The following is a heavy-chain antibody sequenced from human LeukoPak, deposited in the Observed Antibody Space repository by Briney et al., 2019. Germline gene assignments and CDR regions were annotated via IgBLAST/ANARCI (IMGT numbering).Heavy chain of an antibody. CDR2: IYYSGST. J-gene: IGHJ4*02. CDR3: ARMGPRIAVAVPFDY. CDR1: GGSISSSSYY. D-gene: IGHD6-19*01. V-gene: IGHV4-39*01. Sequence: SETLSLTCTVSGGSISSSSYYWGWIRQPPGMGLEWIGSIYYSGSTYYNPSLKSRVTISVDTSKNQFSLKLSSVTAADTAVYYCARMGPRIAVAVPFDYWGQGTLVTVSS.